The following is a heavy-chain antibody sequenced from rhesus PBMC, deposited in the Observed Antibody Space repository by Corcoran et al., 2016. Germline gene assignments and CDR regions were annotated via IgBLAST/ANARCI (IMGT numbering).Heavy chain of an antibody. V-gene: IGHV3-7*01. CDR3: TRDDGGYSYGLTNFFDY. CDR1: GFTFGAYG. J-gene: IGHJ4*01. Sequence: EVQLVESGGGLVPPGGSLRLSCASSGFTFGAYGIHWVRKTPGKGLEDVSSISNTGKTIFYADSVKGRFTVSRDNAKNSLSLQMNSLRAEDTAVYYCTRDDGGYSYGLTNFFDYWGQGVLVTVSS. CDR2: ISNTGKTI. D-gene: IGHD5-36*01.